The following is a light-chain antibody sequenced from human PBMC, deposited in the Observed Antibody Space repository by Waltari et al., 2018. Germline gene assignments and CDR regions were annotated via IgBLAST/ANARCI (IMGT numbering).Light chain of an antibody. CDR3: QQYDNLPLT. J-gene: IGKJ4*01. Sequence: IQMTHSPSSLSASVADRVTITCQASQDISHYLNWYQQKPGKAPKLLIYDASNLETGVPSRFSGSGSGTDFTFTISSLQPEDIATYYCQQYDNLPLTFGGGTKVEIK. V-gene: IGKV1-33*01. CDR2: DAS. CDR1: QDISHY.